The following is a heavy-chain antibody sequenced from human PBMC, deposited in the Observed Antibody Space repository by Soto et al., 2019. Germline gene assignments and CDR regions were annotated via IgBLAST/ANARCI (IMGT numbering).Heavy chain of an antibody. J-gene: IGHJ3*02. CDR1: GGSISSSSYY. D-gene: IGHD2-21*01. V-gene: IGHV4-39*01. CDR3: ARHIQGSPLTPDAFDI. CDR2: IYYSGST. Sequence: QLQLQESGPGLVKPSETLSLTCTVSGGSISSSSYYWGWIRQPPGKGLEWIGSIYYSGSTYYNPSLKSRVTISVDTSKNQFSLKLSSVTAADTAVYYCARHIQGSPLTPDAFDIWGQGTMVTVSS.